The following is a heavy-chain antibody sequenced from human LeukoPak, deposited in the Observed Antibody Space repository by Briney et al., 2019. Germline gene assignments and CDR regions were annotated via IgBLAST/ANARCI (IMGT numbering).Heavy chain of an antibody. CDR3: ARSHLRYRSGGSCYFLYYYYGMDV. CDR1: GFTFSSYA. Sequence: QPGRSLRLSCAASGFTFSSYAMHWVRQAPGKGLEWVAVISYDGSNKYYADSVKGRFTISRDNSKNTLYLQMNSLRAEDTAVYYCARSHLRYRSGGSCYFLYYYYGMDVWGQGTTVTVSS. J-gene: IGHJ6*02. D-gene: IGHD2-15*01. V-gene: IGHV3-30-3*01. CDR2: ISYDGSNK.